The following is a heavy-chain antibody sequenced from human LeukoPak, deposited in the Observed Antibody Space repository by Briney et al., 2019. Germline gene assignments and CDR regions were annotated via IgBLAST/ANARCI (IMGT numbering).Heavy chain of an antibody. CDR3: ARVYCSSTSCYMDYYYYMDV. CDR2: IYYSGST. D-gene: IGHD2-2*02. V-gene: IGHV4-30-4*08. J-gene: IGHJ6*03. CDR1: GGSMNNRDYY. Sequence: SETLSLTCTVSGGSMNNRDYYWSWIRQPPGKGLEWIGYIYYSGSTYYNPSLKSRVTISVDTSKNQFSLKLSSVTAADTAVYYCARVYCSSTSCYMDYYYYMDVWGKGTTVTVSS.